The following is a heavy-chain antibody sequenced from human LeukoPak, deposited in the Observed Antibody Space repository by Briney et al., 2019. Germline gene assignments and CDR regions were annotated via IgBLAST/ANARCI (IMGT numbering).Heavy chain of an antibody. CDR3: ARLRGSLIIAAALPDY. Sequence: PSETLSLTCTVSGGSISSSSYYWGWVRQPPGKGLEWVGSIYYSGSTYYNPSLKRRVTISLDTSTNQFSLKLSSVTAADTAVYYCARLRGSLIIAAALPDYWGQGTLVTVSS. D-gene: IGHD6-13*01. V-gene: IGHV4-39*01. J-gene: IGHJ4*02. CDR2: IYYSGST. CDR1: GGSISSSSYY.